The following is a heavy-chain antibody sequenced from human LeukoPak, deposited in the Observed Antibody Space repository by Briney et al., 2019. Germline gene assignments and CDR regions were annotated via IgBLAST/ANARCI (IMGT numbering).Heavy chain of an antibody. CDR2: IYYSGST. CDR1: GGSISSFY. J-gene: IGHJ4*02. Sequence: PSETLSLTCTVSGGSISSFYWSWIRQPPGKGLEWIGYIYYSGSTSYNPSLKSRVTISVDTSKNQFSLKLRSVTAADTAVYYCARGGTVTTDGYDFWGQGTLVTVSS. CDR3: ARGGTVTTDGYDF. V-gene: IGHV4-59*12. D-gene: IGHD4-17*01.